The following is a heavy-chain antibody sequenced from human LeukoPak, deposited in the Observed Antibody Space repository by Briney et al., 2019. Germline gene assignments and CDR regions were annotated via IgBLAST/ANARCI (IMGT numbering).Heavy chain of an antibody. CDR2: ISGSGGST. V-gene: IGHV3-23*01. CDR3: AKMKGHPLPKYYMDV. CDR1: GFTFSSYA. Sequence: GGSLRLSCAASGFTFSSYAMSWDRQAPGKGLEWVSAISGSGGSTYYADSVKGRFTISRDNSKNTLYLQMNSLRAEDTAVYYCAKMKGHPLPKYYMDVWGQGTTVTVSS. J-gene: IGHJ6*01. D-gene: IGHD1-26*01.